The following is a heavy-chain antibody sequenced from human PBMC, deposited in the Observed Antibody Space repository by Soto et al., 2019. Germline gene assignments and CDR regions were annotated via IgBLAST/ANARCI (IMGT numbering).Heavy chain of an antibody. Sequence: TLSLTCTVSGASISSSGYYWSWIRQHPGKGLEWIGYIYNSVSTYYSPSLKSRLTISLQPSKSQFSLKLTSVTAADTAIYYCAGANYRSTWYGPDYWGQGTLVTVSS. CDR2: IYNSVST. J-gene: IGHJ4*02. V-gene: IGHV4-31*03. D-gene: IGHD6-13*01. CDR3: AGANYRSTWYGPDY. CDR1: GASISSSGYY.